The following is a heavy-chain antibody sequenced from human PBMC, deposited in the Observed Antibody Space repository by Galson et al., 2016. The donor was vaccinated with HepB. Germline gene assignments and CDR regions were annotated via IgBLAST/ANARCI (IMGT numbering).Heavy chain of an antibody. CDR1: GFTFSSYW. D-gene: IGHD3-16*01. J-gene: IGHJ4*02. CDR2: IRND. Sequence: SLRLSCAASGFTFSSYWIHWVRQAPGKGLEWVSRIRNDETTSVIGRFTISRDNAKNTLYLEMNSPRAEDTAVYYCARDGGLGIPFDCWGQGTLVTVSS. V-gene: IGHV3-74*01. CDR3: ARDGGLGIPFDC.